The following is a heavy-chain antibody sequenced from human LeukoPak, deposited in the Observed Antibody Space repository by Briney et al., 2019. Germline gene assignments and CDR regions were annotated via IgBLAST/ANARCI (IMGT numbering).Heavy chain of an antibody. CDR1: GFTFSSYA. Sequence: GESLRLSCAGSGFTFSSYAMAWVRQAPGKGLEWVSGISDRGGTTYYADSVEGRFTISRDNSKNTLYLQMNNLGAEDTAVYYCAKVTSAGSCFQSDYWGQGTLVTASS. V-gene: IGHV3-23*01. D-gene: IGHD2-15*01. CDR2: ISDRGGTT. CDR3: AKVTSAGSCFQSDY. J-gene: IGHJ4*02.